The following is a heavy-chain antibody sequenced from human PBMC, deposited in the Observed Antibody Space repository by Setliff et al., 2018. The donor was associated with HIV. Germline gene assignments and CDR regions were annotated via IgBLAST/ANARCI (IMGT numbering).Heavy chain of an antibody. D-gene: IGHD1-26*01. CDR3: ARDRGGSSYFDY. J-gene: IGHJ4*02. CDR2: ILGGENDPT. CDR1: GFTFSTYG. V-gene: IGHV3-21*01. Sequence: SLRLSCAASGFTFSTYGMNWVRQAPGKGLEWVSGILGGENDPTYYENSVKGRFTISRDNAQNSLYLQMNSLRAEDTAVYYCARDRGGSSYFDYWGQGTLVTVSS.